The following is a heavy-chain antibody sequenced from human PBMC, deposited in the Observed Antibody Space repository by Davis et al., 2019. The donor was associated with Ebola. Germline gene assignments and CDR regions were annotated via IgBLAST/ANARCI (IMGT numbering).Heavy chain of an antibody. CDR2: IIPIFGTA. CDR3: ARTDCTGGVCYTRGMDV. CDR1: GGTFSSYA. V-gene: IGHV1-69*13. Sequence: SVQVSCKASGGTFSSYAISWVRQAPGQGLEWMGGIIPIFGTANYAQKFQGRVTITADESTSTAYMELSSLRSEDTAVYYCARTDCTGGVCYTRGMDVWGQGTTVTVSS. J-gene: IGHJ6*02. D-gene: IGHD2-8*02.